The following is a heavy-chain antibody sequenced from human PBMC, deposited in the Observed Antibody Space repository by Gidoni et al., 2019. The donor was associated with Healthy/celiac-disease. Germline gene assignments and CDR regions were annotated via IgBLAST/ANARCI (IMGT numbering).Heavy chain of an antibody. CDR2: ISAYNGNT. J-gene: IGHJ3*02. D-gene: IGHD3-22*01. CDR3: ARGPYYYDSSGYARLDAFDI. V-gene: IGHV1-18*01. Sequence: QVQLVQSGAEVKKPGASVKVSCKASGYTFTRYGISWVRQAPGQGLEWMGWISAYNGNTNYAQKLQGRVTMTTDTSTSTAYMELRSLRSDDTAVYYCARGPYYYDSSGYARLDAFDIWGQGTMVTVSS. CDR1: GYTFTRYG.